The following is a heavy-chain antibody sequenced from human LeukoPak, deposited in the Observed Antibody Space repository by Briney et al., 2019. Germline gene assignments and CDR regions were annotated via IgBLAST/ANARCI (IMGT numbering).Heavy chain of an antibody. J-gene: IGHJ6*02. CDR1: GFTFSSYS. V-gene: IGHV3-48*04. CDR2: ISSSSSTI. D-gene: IGHD2-15*01. CDR3: ARDRGGTYYYGMDV. Sequence: GGSLRLSCAASGFTFSSYSMNWVRQAPGKGLEWVSYISSSSSTIYYADSVKGRFTISRDNAKNSLYLQMNSLRAEDTAVYYCARDRGGTYYYGMDVWGQGTTVTVSS.